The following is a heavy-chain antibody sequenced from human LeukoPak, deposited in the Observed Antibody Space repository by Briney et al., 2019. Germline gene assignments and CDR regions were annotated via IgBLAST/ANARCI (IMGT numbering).Heavy chain of an antibody. CDR2: ISYDGSNK. J-gene: IGHJ4*02. CDR3: AKDLGRRYFDWLCDY. D-gene: IGHD3-9*01. V-gene: IGHV3-30*18. Sequence: GGSLRLSCAASGFTFSSYGMHWVRQAPGKGLEWVAVISYDGSNKYYADSVKGRFTISRDDSKNTPYLQMNSLRAEDTAVYYCAKDLGRRYFDWLCDYWGQGTLVTVSS. CDR1: GFTFSSYG.